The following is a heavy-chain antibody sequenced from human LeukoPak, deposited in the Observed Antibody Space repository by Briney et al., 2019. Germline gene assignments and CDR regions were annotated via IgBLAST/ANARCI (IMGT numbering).Heavy chain of an antibody. V-gene: IGHV3-74*01. CDR2: LSPDGSSS. CDR1: GFTFSTYW. CDR3: TRSPSLGGSYWGFDY. J-gene: IGHJ4*02. D-gene: IGHD1-26*01. Sequence: GGSLRLSCAASGFTFSTYWMHWVRQAPGKGLVWVSRLSPDGSSSIYADSVKGRFTVSRDNAKNTLYLQMNSLRADDAAVYYCTRSPSLGGSYWGFDYWGQGTLLTVSS.